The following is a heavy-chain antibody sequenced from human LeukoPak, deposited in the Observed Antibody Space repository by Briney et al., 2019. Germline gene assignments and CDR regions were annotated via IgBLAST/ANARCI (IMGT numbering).Heavy chain of an antibody. V-gene: IGHV4-59*01. CDR1: GVSISNGF. D-gene: IGHD6-19*01. CDR3: VYSSGWTNFDYYGMDV. CDR2: IHNSGIS. Sequence: SETLSLTCTVSGVSISNGFWSWIRQPPGKEPEWIGSIHNSGISNYIPSLKSRLTISRDTSKNQFSLKLRSVTAADTAIYYCVYSSGWTNFDYYGMDVWGQGTTVTVSS. J-gene: IGHJ6*02.